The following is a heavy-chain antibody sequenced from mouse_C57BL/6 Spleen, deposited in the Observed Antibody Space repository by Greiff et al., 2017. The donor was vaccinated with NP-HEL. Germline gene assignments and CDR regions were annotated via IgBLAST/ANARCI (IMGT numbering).Heavy chain of an antibody. Sequence: EVKLMESGGGLVKPGGSLKLSCAASGFTFSSYAMSWVRQTPEKRLEWVATISDGGSYTYSPDNVKGRFTISRDTATNNLYLQMSHLKSEDTAMYYCARDKVLDDYGSSYPYWYFDVWGTGTTVTVSS. D-gene: IGHD1-1*01. CDR1: GFTFSSYA. CDR3: ARDKVLDDYGSSYPYWYFDV. J-gene: IGHJ1*03. CDR2: ISDGGSYT. V-gene: IGHV5-4*01.